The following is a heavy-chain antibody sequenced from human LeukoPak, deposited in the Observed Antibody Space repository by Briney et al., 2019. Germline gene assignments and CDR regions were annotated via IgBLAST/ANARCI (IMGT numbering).Heavy chain of an antibody. Sequence: GGSLRLSCAGSGFTFSNYAMHWVRQAPGKGLEWVSAITSGSSYIYYADSVKGRFTISRDNAKNSLYLQLNSLRAEDTAVYYCARDPYSGSYGNYYYYFMDVWGKGTTVTISS. CDR3: ARDPYSGSYGNYYYYFMDV. CDR2: ITSGSSYI. J-gene: IGHJ6*03. CDR1: GFTFSNYA. V-gene: IGHV3-21*01. D-gene: IGHD1-26*01.